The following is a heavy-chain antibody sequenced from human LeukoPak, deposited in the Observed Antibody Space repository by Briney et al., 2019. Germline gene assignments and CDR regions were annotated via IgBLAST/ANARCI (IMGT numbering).Heavy chain of an antibody. CDR1: GFTVSGYY. CDR3: ARGGSSSSFDY. V-gene: IGHV3-66*02. CDR2: IQTGGST. D-gene: IGHD6-6*01. Sequence: GGSLRLSCAASGFTVSGYYMSWVRQAPGKGLEWVSFIQTGGSTYYADSVKGRFTIYRDNSKNTLYLQLSSLRGDDMAVYYCARGGSSSSFDYWGQGTLVIVSS. J-gene: IGHJ4*02.